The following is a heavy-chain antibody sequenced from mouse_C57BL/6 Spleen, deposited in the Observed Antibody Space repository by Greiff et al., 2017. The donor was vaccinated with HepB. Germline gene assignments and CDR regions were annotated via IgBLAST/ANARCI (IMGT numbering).Heavy chain of an antibody. CDR2: IYPGSGST. J-gene: IGHJ3*01. V-gene: IGHV1-55*01. CDR3: ARKDFYYDYAWFAY. Sequence: QVQLQQPGAELVKPGASVKMSCKASGYTFTSYWITWVKQRPGQGLEWIGDIYPGSGSTNYNEKFKSKATLTVDTSSSTAYMQLSSLTSEDSAVYYCARKDFYYDYAWFAYWGQGTLVTVSA. CDR1: GYTFTSYW. D-gene: IGHD2-4*01.